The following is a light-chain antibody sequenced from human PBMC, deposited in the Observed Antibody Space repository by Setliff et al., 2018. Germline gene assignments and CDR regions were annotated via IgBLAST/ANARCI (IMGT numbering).Light chain of an antibody. J-gene: IGLJ1*01. Sequence: VLTQPPSASGTPGQRVTISCSGSSSNIGSHSVSWYQQLPGTAPKLLIYKNSQRSSGVPDRFSGSKSGTSAPLAISGLQSEDEADYHCATWDDSLNGYVFASGTKV. CDR2: KNS. V-gene: IGLV1-44*01. CDR1: SSNIGSHS. CDR3: ATWDDSLNGYV.